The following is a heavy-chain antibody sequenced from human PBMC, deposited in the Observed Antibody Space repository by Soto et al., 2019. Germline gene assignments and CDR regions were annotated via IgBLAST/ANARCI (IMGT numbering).Heavy chain of an antibody. V-gene: IGHV3-23*04. J-gene: IGHJ4*02. D-gene: IGHD3-10*01. CDR2: ISGGGGGT. CDR1: GFTFNNYV. CDR3: AKERRAGGVDY. Sequence: EVQIVESGGGLVQPGGSLRLSCAASGFTFNNYVMTWFRQPPGRGLEWVSSISGGGGGTYYADSVKGRFTISRDNSMDTLYLQLNSLRVEDTAVYYGAKERRAGGVDYWGQGTLVTVSS.